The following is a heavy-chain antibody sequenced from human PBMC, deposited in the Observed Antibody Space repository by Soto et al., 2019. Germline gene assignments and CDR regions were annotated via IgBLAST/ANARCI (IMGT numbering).Heavy chain of an antibody. CDR1: GFSLTTSGVG. CDR2: IYWNDDK. CDR3: AHRLRWLANFDY. D-gene: IGHD6-19*01. V-gene: IGHV2-5*01. Sequence: SGPTLANPTQTLRLTCTFSGFSLTTSGVGVGWIRQPPGKALEWLALIYWNDDKRYSPSLKSRLTITKDTSKNQVVLTMTNVDPVDTATYYCAHRLRWLANFDYWGQGTLVTVSS. J-gene: IGHJ4*02.